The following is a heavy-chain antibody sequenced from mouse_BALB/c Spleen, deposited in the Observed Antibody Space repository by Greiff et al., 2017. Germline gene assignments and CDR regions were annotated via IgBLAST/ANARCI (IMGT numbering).Heavy chain of an antibody. J-gene: IGHJ2*01. CDR1: GFTFSSYT. V-gene: IGHV5-6-4*01. Sequence: EVKLVESGGGLVKPGGSLKLSCAASGFTFSSYTMSWVRQTPEKRLEWVATISSGGSYTYYPDSVKGRFTISRDNAKNTLYLQMSSLKSEDTAMYYCTRGDWEGLDYWGQGTTLTVSS. CDR2: ISSGGSYT. D-gene: IGHD4-1*01. CDR3: TRGDWEGLDY.